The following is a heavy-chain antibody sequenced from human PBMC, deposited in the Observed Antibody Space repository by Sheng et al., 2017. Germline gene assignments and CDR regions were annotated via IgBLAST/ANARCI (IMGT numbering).Heavy chain of an antibody. CDR3: ARRQQQLYPNYAFDI. CDR2: ISSSSSTI. J-gene: IGHJ3*02. CDR1: GFTFSSYS. Sequence: EVQLVESGGGLVQPGGSLRLSCAASGFTFSSYSMNWVRQAPGKGLEWVSYISSSSSTIYYADSVKGRFTISRDNAKNSLYLQMNSLRAEDTAVYYCARRQQQLYPNYAFDIWGQGTMVTVSS. V-gene: IGHV3-48*01. D-gene: IGHD6-13*01.